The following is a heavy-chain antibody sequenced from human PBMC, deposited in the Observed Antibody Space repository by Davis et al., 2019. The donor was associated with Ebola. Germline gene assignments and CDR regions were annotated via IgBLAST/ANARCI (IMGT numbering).Heavy chain of an antibody. Sequence: GESLKISCAASGFTFSRFSMNWVRQAPGKGLEWVSSITRTSGYIYYADSVKGRFTISRDNAKNSLYLQMNSLRAEDTALYYCARGWRYFDSWGQGILVTVSS. V-gene: IGHV3-21*01. CDR2: ITRTSGYI. CDR1: GFTFSRFS. D-gene: IGHD3-9*01. J-gene: IGHJ4*02. CDR3: ARGWRYFDS.